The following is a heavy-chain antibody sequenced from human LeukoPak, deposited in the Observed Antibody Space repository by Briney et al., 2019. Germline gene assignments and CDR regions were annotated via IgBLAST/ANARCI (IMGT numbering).Heavy chain of an antibody. J-gene: IGHJ4*02. Sequence: PGGSLRLSCAASGFTFSSYSMNWVHQAPGKGLEWVSSISSSSSYIYYADSVRGRFTISRDNAKNSLYLQMNSLRAEDTAVYYCARSMASGQLDPRFDYWGQGTLVTVSS. CDR3: ARSMASGQLDPRFDY. V-gene: IGHV3-21*01. CDR2: ISSSSSYI. D-gene: IGHD6-6*01. CDR1: GFTFSSYS.